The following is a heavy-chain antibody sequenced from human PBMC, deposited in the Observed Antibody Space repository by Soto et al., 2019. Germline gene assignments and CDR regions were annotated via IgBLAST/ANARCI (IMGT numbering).Heavy chain of an antibody. CDR2: INGGNGNT. CDR3: ARGKGMEENYYYHGMDV. V-gene: IGHV1-3*01. J-gene: IGHJ6*04. Sequence: QVQVVQSGAEVKKPGASVKISCKASGYSFTTYAMHWVRQAPGQSLEWMAWINGGNGNTKYSQKFQDRVTITRDTSASIAYMELSSLRSEDSAVYYCARGKGMEENYYYHGMDVWGKGTTVSVSS. D-gene: IGHD1-1*01. CDR1: GYSFTTYA.